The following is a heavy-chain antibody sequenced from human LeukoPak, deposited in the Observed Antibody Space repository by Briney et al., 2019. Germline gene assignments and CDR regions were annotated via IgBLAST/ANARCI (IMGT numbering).Heavy chain of an antibody. V-gene: IGHV3-43*01. Sequence: PGGSLRLSCAASGFTFDRYTMYWVRQPPGKGLEWVSLITRDGSGTYYADSVKGRFTISRDNSKNTVYLQMNSLRAEDTAVYYCARGQGYAPWDYWGQGTLVTVSS. CDR3: ARGQGYAPWDY. D-gene: IGHD5-12*01. J-gene: IGHJ4*02. CDR2: ITRDGSGT. CDR1: GFTFDRYT.